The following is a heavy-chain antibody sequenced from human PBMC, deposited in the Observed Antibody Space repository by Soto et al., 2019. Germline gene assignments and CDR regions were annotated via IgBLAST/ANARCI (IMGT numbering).Heavy chain of an antibody. Sequence: GGSLRLSCAASGFTFSSYAMHWVRQAPGKGLEWVAVISYDGSNKYYADSGKGRFTISRDNSKNTLYLQMNSLRAEDTAVYYCARDSAIAAEARLFQHWGQGTLVTVSS. D-gene: IGHD6-25*01. J-gene: IGHJ1*01. CDR1: GFTFSSYA. CDR2: ISYDGSNK. CDR3: ARDSAIAAEARLFQH. V-gene: IGHV3-30-3*01.